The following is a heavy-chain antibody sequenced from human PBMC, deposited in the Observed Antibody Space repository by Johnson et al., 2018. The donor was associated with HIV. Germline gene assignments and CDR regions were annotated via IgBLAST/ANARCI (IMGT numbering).Heavy chain of an antibody. Sequence: VQLLESGGGVVQPGRSLRLSCAASGFTFSSFAIHWVRQAPGKGLEWVAVISYDGSDKYYADSVKGRFTISRDNSKNTLYLQMNSLGAEDTAVYYCAKEDYYGSGSYDAFDIWGQGTMVTVSS. V-gene: IGHV3-30-3*01. D-gene: IGHD3-10*01. CDR3: AKEDYYGSGSYDAFDI. CDR2: ISYDGSDK. CDR1: GFTFSSFA. J-gene: IGHJ3*02.